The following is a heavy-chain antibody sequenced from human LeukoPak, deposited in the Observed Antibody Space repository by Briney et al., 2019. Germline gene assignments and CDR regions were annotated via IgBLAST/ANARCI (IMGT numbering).Heavy chain of an antibody. J-gene: IGHJ4*02. CDR3: ANNLLTAIAAPGSFDY. D-gene: IGHD6-13*01. V-gene: IGHV3-23*01. Sequence: PGGSLRLSCAASGFTFSSYAMSWVRQAPGKGLEWVSAISGSGGSTYYADSVKGRFTISRDNSKNTLYLQMNSLRAEDTAVYYCANNLLTAIAAPGSFDYWGQGTLVTVSS. CDR2: ISGSGGST. CDR1: GFTFSSYA.